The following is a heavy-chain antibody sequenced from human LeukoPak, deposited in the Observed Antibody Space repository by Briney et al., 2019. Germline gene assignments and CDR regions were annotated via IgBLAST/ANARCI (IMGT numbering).Heavy chain of an antibody. CDR1: GFTFSSYS. J-gene: IGHJ4*02. CDR2: ISSSGSTK. CDR3: AREGYYDSSGYLGVFDY. D-gene: IGHD3-22*01. V-gene: IGHV3-48*04. Sequence: GGSLRLSCAASGFTFSSYSMNWVRQAPGKGLGWVSHISSSGSTKAYADSVKGRFTISRDNAKNSLYLQMNSLRAEDTAVYYCAREGYYDSSGYLGVFDYWGQGTLVTVSS.